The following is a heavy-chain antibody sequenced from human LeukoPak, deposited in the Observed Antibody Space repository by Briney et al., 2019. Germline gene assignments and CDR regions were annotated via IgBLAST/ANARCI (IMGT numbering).Heavy chain of an antibody. CDR1: GFTFDDYA. V-gene: IGHV3-9*01. CDR3: AKGRAQWLPIPHDY. J-gene: IGHJ4*02. CDR2: ISWNSGSI. D-gene: IGHD6-19*01. Sequence: GGSLRLSCAASGFTFDDYAMHWVRHAPGKGLEWVSGISWNSGSICYADSVKGRFTISRDNAKNSLYLQMNSLRAEDTALYYCAKGRAQWLPIPHDYWGQGTLVTVSS.